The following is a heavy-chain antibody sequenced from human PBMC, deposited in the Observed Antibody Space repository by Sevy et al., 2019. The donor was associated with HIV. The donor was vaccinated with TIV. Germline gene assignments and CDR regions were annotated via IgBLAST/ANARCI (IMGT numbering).Heavy chain of an antibody. CDR3: GRRYFDV. CDR1: GFTFHTYW. Sequence: GGSLRLSCAASGFTFHTYWMQWVRQAPGKGLEWVANIRQDGNEIYYADSMKGRFTISRDNAMQSLYLEMNNLRVEDWGIDYRGRRYFDVWGQGTLVTVSS. J-gene: IGHJ4*02. CDR2: IRQDGNEI. V-gene: IGHV3-7*01.